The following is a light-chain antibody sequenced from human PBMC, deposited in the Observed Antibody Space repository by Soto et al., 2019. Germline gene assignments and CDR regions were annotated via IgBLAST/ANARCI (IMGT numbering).Light chain of an antibody. J-gene: IGKJ4*01. CDR2: AAS. Sequence: EIQTTQSPSSLSASVGDRVALTCRSSQCISNYLAWYQQKPGKVPKLLIYAASTLQSGVPSRFSGSGSGTDFTLTISSLQTEDVATYYCKKYNSAPLTFGGGTKVDIK. V-gene: IGKV1-27*01. CDR1: QCISNY. CDR3: KKYNSAPLT.